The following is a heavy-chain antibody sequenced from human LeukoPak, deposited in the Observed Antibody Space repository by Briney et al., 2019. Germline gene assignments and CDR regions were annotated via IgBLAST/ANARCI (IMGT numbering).Heavy chain of an antibody. J-gene: IGHJ4*02. D-gene: IGHD2-15*01. V-gene: IGHV5-51*01. CDR1: GYSFTNYW. Sequence: GESLKISCKGSGYSFTNYWIGWVRQMPGKGLEWMGIIYPGDSDTRYSPSFQGQVIISADKSISTAYLQWSSLKASDTAMYYCARLSIGYCSGGNCYSDYWGQGTLVTDSS. CDR2: IYPGDSDT. CDR3: ARLSIGYCSGGNCYSDY.